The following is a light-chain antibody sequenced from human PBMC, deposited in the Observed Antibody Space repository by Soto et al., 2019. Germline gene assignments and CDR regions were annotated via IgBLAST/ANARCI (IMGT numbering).Light chain of an antibody. CDR3: QRSYRSIS. Sequence: DIQMTQSPSSLFASVGDRVTITCRASQSISDYLNWYQQRPGQAPSLLIYAATRLHSGVPSRFSGGGSGTDFTLTISSLQPEDFATYYCQRSYRSISFGQGTRLEMK. CDR1: QSISDY. V-gene: IGKV1-39*01. J-gene: IGKJ5*01. CDR2: AAT.